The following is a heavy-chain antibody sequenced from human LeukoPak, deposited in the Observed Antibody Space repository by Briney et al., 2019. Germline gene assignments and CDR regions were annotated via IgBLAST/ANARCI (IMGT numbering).Heavy chain of an antibody. Sequence: SETLSLTCTVSGGSISSYYWSWIRQPAGKGLEGIGRIYTSGSTNYNPSLKSRVTMSVDTSKNQFSLKLSSVTAADTAVYYCAGSVYSNYGAPYFEYWGQGTLVTVSS. J-gene: IGHJ4*02. CDR3: AGSVYSNYGAPYFEY. CDR1: GGSISSYY. CDR2: IYTSGST. V-gene: IGHV4-4*07. D-gene: IGHD4-11*01.